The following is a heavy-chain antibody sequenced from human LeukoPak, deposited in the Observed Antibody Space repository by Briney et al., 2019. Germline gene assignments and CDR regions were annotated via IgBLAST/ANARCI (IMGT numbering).Heavy chain of an antibody. Sequence: ASVKVSCKASGYTFATYGITWVRQAPGQGLEWMGWISVYNGNTNYAQKLQGRVTMTTDTSTSTAYMELRSLRSDDTAVYYCARDRARYYYGSGGEYYFDYWGQGTLVTVSS. CDR1: GYTFATYG. V-gene: IGHV1-18*01. D-gene: IGHD3-10*01. CDR3: ARDRARYYYGSGGEYYFDY. CDR2: ISVYNGNT. J-gene: IGHJ4*02.